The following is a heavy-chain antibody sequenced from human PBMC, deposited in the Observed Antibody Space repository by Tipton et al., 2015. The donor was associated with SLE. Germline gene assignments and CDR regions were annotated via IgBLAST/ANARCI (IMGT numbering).Heavy chain of an antibody. J-gene: IGHJ3*02. CDR2: IDPSDSYT. Sequence: QLVQSGAEVKKPGESLRISCKGSGYSFTSYWISWVRQMPGKGLEWMGRIDPSDSYTNYSPSFQGHVTISADKSISTAYLQWSSLKASDTAMYYCARTGYCSSTSCSGAFDIWGQGTMVTVSS. CDR3: ARTGYCSSTSCSGAFDI. CDR1: GYSFTSYW. V-gene: IGHV5-10-1*01. D-gene: IGHD2-2*01.